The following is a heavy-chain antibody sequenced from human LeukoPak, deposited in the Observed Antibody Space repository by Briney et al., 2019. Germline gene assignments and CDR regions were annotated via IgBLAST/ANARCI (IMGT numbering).Heavy chain of an antibody. J-gene: IGHJ4*02. Sequence: GGSLRLSCAASGSTFSSYGMHWVRQAPGKGLEWVSVIWYDGSNKYYADSVKGRFTISRDNSKNTLYLQMNSLRAEDTAVYYCAKDYYGPSGGIDYWGQGTLVTVSS. CDR2: IWYDGSNK. D-gene: IGHD3-10*01. V-gene: IGHV3-33*06. CDR1: GSTFSSYG. CDR3: AKDYYGPSGGIDY.